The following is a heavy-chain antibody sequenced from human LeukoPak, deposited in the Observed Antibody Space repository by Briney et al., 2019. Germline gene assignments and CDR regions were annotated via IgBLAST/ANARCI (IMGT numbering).Heavy chain of an antibody. CDR3: TTDLWELLYYYGMDV. CDR1: GFTFSNAW. D-gene: IGHD1-26*01. Sequence: GGSLRLSCAASGFTFSNAWMSWVRQAPGKGLEWVGRIKSKTDGGTTDYAAPVKGRFTISRDDSKNTLYLQMNSLKTEDTAVYYCTTDLWELLYYYGMDVWGQGTTVTVSS. CDR2: IKSKTDGGTT. J-gene: IGHJ6*02. V-gene: IGHV3-15*01.